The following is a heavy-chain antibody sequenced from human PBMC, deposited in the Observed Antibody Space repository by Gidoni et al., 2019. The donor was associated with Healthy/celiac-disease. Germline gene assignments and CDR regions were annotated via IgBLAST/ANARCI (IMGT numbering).Heavy chain of an antibody. CDR3: ARDRMAVDFYGGKVWDSWFDP. CDR1: GFTFSSYG. D-gene: IGHD4-17*01. CDR2: IWYDGSNK. Sequence: QVQLVESGGGVVQPGRSLRLSCAASGFTFSSYGMHWVRQAPGKGLAWVAVIWYDGSNKYYADSVKGRFTISRDNSKNTLYLQMNSLRAEDTAVYYCARDRMAVDFYGGKVWDSWFDPWGQGTLVTVSS. V-gene: IGHV3-33*01. J-gene: IGHJ5*02.